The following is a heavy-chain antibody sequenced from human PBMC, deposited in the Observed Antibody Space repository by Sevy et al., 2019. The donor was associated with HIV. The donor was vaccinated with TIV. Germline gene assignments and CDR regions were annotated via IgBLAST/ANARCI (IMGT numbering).Heavy chain of an antibody. D-gene: IGHD3-10*01. Sequence: GGSLRLSCAAFGFTFSNYGMTWVRQAPGKGLEWVSSVSGSGGKRSDADSVKGRFTISRDNTKNTLYLQMNSLRAEDTVVYYCARRGNYYGDALDFWGQGTVVTVSS. CDR3: ARRGNYYGDALDF. J-gene: IGHJ3*01. CDR1: GFTFSNYG. V-gene: IGHV3-23*01. CDR2: VSGSGGKR.